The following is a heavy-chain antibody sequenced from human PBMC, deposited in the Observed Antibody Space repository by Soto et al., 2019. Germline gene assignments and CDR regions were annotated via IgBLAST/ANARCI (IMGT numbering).Heavy chain of an antibody. D-gene: IGHD3-9*01. J-gene: IGHJ5*02. CDR1: GGSISSYY. Sequence: SETLSLTCTVSGGSISSYYWSWIRQPAGKGLEWIGRIYTSGSTNYNPSLKSRVTMSVDTFKNQFSLKLSSVTAADTAVYYCARGRRGSYYDILTGPYNWFDPWGQGTLVTVSS. CDR3: ARGRRGSYYDILTGPYNWFDP. V-gene: IGHV4-4*07. CDR2: IYTSGST.